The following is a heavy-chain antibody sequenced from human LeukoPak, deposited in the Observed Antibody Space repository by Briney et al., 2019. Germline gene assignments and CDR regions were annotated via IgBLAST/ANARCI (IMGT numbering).Heavy chain of an antibody. J-gene: IGHJ5*02. V-gene: IGHV3-53*01. CDR1: GFAVSSNY. Sequence: QPGGSLRLSCAASGFAVSSNYMSWVRQAPGKGLEWVSGFYSGGFTYYADSVRGRFTISRDSSKNTLYLQMNSLRTEDTAVYYCARNPPSSWGQGTLVTVSS. D-gene: IGHD6-6*01. CDR2: FYSGGFT. CDR3: ARNPPSS.